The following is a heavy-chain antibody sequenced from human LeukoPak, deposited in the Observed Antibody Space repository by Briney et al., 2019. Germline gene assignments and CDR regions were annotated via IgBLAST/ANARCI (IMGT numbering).Heavy chain of an antibody. Sequence: PSETLSLTCTVSGDSITGFYWSWIRQPPGRGMEWIGYIFYGGSTKYNPSLKSRVTISVDTSKNQFSLKLSSVTAADTAVYYCARNVLSHYYYGMDVWGQGTTVTVSS. CDR3: ARNVLSHYYYGMDV. V-gene: IGHV4-59*12. J-gene: IGHJ6*02. CDR1: GDSITGFY. CDR2: IFYGGST.